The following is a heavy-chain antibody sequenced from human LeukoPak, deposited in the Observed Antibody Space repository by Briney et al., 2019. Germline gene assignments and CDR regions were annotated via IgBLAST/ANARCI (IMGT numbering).Heavy chain of an antibody. V-gene: IGHV3-23*01. CDR3: AKPIATIREDPFDS. CDR1: GFIFSNYH. CDR2: ISGVTTST. D-gene: IGHD3-10*01. Sequence: QPGGSLRLSCAASGFIFSNYHMSWVRQAPRKGLEWVSRISGVTTSTYYADSVKGRFTISRDNSKNTLYLHMNSLRAEDTALYYCAKPIATIREDPFDSWGQGTLVTVSS. J-gene: IGHJ4*02.